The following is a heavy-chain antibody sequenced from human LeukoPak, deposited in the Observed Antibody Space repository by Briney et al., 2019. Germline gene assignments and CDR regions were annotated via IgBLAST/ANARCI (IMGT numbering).Heavy chain of an antibody. CDR3: ARLQGGIAATGSDY. D-gene: IGHD6-13*01. CDR1: GGSISSSRYY. V-gene: IGHV4-39*01. Sequence: SETLSLTCTVSGGSISSSRYYWGWIRQPPGKGLEWIGSIYYSGSTYYNPSLNSRVTISLDTSKNQFSLKLSSVTAADTAVYYCARLQGGIAATGSDYWGQGTLVTVSS. CDR2: IYYSGST. J-gene: IGHJ4*02.